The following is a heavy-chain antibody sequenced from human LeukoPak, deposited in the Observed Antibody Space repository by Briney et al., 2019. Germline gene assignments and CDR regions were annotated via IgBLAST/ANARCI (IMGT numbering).Heavy chain of an antibody. J-gene: IGHJ5*02. Sequence: SSETLSLTCAVYGGSFSGYYWSWIRQPPGKGLEWIGEINHSGSTNYNPSLKSRVTISVDTSKNQFSLKLSSVTAADTPVYYCARVDEALNWFDPWGQGTLVTVSS. D-gene: IGHD3/OR15-3a*01. V-gene: IGHV4-34*01. CDR1: GGSFSGYY. CDR3: ARVDEALNWFDP. CDR2: INHSGST.